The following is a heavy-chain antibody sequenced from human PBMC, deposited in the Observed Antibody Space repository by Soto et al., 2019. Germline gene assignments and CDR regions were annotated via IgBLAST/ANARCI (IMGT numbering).Heavy chain of an antibody. D-gene: IGHD3-3*01. CDR2: ISYDGSNK. CDR1: GFTFSSYG. J-gene: IGHJ3*02. Sequence: CCLGLAGAAPGFTFSSYGMHWVRHAAGNGLERVAFISYDGSNKSYADSVKGRFTISRDHSTNTLYLQMNSLRAEDTAVYYCAKGVPYDFWSGYGLGAFDIWGQGTMVTVSS. V-gene: IGHV3-30*18. CDR3: AKGVPYDFWSGYGLGAFDI.